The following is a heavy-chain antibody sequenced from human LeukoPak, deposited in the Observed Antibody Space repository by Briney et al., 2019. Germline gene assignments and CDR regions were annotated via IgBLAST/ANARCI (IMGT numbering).Heavy chain of an antibody. Sequence: SETLSLTCTVSGVSISNYYWSWIRQPPGKGLEWIGFIYHSGSTNYNPSLKSPVTISLDTSKNQFSLKLTSVTAADTAVYYCARVPRGSTVGTLPYFYYYMDVWGRGTTVIVSS. J-gene: IGHJ6*03. CDR3: ARVPRGSTVGTLPYFYYYMDV. D-gene: IGHD1-26*01. V-gene: IGHV4-59*08. CDR1: GVSISNYY. CDR2: IYHSGST.